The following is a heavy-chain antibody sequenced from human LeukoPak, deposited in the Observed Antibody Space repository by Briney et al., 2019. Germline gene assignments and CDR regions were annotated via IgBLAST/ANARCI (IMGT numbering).Heavy chain of an antibody. V-gene: IGHV1-69*02. J-gene: IGHJ3*02. CDR3: ARGPDYGDYRDGAFDI. CDR1: GGTFSSYT. Sequence: SVKVSCKASGGTFSSYTISWVRQAPGQGLEWMGRIIPILGIANYAQKFQGRVTITADKSTSTAYTELSSLRSEDTAVYYCARGPDYGDYRDGAFDIWGQGTMVTVSS. CDR2: IIPILGIA. D-gene: IGHD4-17*01.